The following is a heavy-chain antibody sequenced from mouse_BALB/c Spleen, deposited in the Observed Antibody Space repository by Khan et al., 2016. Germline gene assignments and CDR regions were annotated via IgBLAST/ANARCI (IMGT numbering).Heavy chain of an antibody. CDR3: ARASSWFAY. CDR1: GCTFRTYG. Sequence: EVELVESGGGLVQPGGSLKFSCAASGCTFRTYGMSWVRQTPDKRLELVATINSNGGSTYYPDSVKGRFTISRDNAKNTLYLQMSSLKSEDTAMYYCARASSWFAYWGQGTLVTVSA. CDR2: INSNGGST. V-gene: IGHV5-6-3*01. J-gene: IGHJ3*01.